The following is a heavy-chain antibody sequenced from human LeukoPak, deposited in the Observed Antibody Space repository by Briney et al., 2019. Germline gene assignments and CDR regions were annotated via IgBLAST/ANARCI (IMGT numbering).Heavy chain of an antibody. Sequence: SETLSLTCTVSGGSLSSYYWSWIRQPAGRGLEWIGRIYTSGSTNYNPSLKSRVTMSVDTSKNQFSLKMSSVTAADTAVYYCARDRPQWPAEVGTSRDFDYWGQGTLVTVSS. CDR2: IYTSGST. J-gene: IGHJ4*02. V-gene: IGHV4-4*07. CDR1: GGSLSSYY. D-gene: IGHD1-7*01. CDR3: ARDRPQWPAEVGTSRDFDY.